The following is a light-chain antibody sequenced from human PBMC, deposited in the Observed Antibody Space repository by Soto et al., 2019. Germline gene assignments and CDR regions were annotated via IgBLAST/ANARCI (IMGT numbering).Light chain of an antibody. CDR1: QSVSSNY. J-gene: IGKJ3*01. CDR2: GTS. Sequence: EIVLTQSPGTLSLSPGERATLSCRASQSVSSNYLAWYQQKPGQAPRLLIYGTSNRSTDIPDRFSGSGSGTDFTLTISRLEPEDFAVYYCQHYAGSPLFTFGPETKVDLK. V-gene: IGKV3-20*01. CDR3: QHYAGSPLFT.